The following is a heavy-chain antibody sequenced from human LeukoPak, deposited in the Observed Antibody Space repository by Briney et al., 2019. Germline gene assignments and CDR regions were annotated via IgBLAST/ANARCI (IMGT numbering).Heavy chain of an antibody. CDR2: INHSGST. CDR1: GGSFSGYY. CDR3: ARYSSSWARWFDP. J-gene: IGHJ5*02. V-gene: IGHV4-34*01. D-gene: IGHD6-13*01. Sequence: PSETLSLTCAVYGGSFSGYYWSWIRQPPGKGLEWIGEINHSGSTNYNPSLKGRVTISVDTSKNQFSLKLSSVTAADTAVYYCARYSSSWARWFDPWGQGTLVTVSS.